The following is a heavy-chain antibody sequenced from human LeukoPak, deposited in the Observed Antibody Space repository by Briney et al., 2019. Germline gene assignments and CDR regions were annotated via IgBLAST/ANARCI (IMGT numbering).Heavy chain of an antibody. D-gene: IGHD2/OR15-2a*01. Sequence: GRSLRLSCAASGFTFSNYGMHWVRQAPGKGLEWVALIWYDGSNKYYTDSVKGRLTISRDNSKNTLYLQMNSLRAEDTAVYYCAREGPRGNSQFDYWGQGTLVTVSS. CDR2: IWYDGSNK. V-gene: IGHV3-33*01. CDR3: AREGPRGNSQFDY. J-gene: IGHJ4*02. CDR1: GFTFSNYG.